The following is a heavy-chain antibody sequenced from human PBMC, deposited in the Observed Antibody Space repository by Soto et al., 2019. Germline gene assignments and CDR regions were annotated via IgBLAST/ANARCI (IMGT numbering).Heavy chain of an antibody. CDR2: INPSGSST. D-gene: IGHD2-15*01. V-gene: IGHV1-46*03. Sequence: GASVKVSCKASGYTFTSYYMHWVRQAPGQGLVWMGIINPSGSSTSYAQKFQGRVTMTRDTSTSTVYMELSSLRSGDTAVYYCVRDRGGGVATLLYINWFDPWGQGTLVTVSS. CDR1: GYTFTSYY. CDR3: VRDRGGGVATLLYINWFDP. J-gene: IGHJ5*02.